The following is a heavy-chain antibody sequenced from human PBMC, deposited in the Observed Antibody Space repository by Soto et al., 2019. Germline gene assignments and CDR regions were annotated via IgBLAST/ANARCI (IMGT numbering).Heavy chain of an antibody. V-gene: IGHV3-23*01. J-gene: IGHJ4*02. CDR3: ASRNYFDSRGYYYLYYFDY. D-gene: IGHD3-22*01. CDR2: ISGGRGGT. CDR1: GLTFSNYA. Sequence: SLRLSCAASGLTFSNYAMSWVRQAPGKGLEWVSTISGGRGGTYYADSVKGRFTISRDNSKNTLYLQMNSLRAEDTAVYYCASRNYFDSRGYYYLYYFDYRGQRTLVTVSS.